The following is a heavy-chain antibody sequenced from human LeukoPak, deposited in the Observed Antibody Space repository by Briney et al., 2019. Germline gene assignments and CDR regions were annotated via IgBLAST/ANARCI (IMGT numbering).Heavy chain of an antibody. D-gene: IGHD4-17*01. V-gene: IGHV1-58*02. Sequence: SVKVSCKASGFTFTSSAMQWVRQARGQRLEWIGWIVVGSGNTNYAQKSQERVTITRDMSTSTAYMELSSLRSEDTAVYYCAATSENDYGDYVYDYWGQGTLVTVSS. CDR1: GFTFTSSA. CDR2: IVVGSGNT. CDR3: AATSENDYGDYVYDY. J-gene: IGHJ4*02.